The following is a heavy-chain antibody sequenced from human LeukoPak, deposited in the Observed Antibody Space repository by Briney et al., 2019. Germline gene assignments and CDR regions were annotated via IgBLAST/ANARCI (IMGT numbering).Heavy chain of an antibody. J-gene: IGHJ4*02. CDR1: GGSLSGYY. Sequence: KTSETLSLTCAVYGGSLSGYYWSWIRQPPGKGLEWIGDISHSGFTNYNPSLKSRVTISVDTSTNQFSLKLNSVTAADTAVYYCARPNDYGDDYWGQGTLVTVSS. CDR3: ARPNDYGDDY. CDR2: ISHSGFT. V-gene: IGHV4-34*01. D-gene: IGHD4-17*01.